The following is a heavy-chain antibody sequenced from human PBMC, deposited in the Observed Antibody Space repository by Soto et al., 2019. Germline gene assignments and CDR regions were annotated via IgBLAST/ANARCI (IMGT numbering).Heavy chain of an antibody. CDR3: ARGSGYDSSGYYSNPQYFQH. V-gene: IGHV1-69*12. CDR1: GGTFSSYA. CDR2: IIPIFGTA. J-gene: IGHJ1*01. D-gene: IGHD3-22*01. Sequence: QVQLVQSGAEVKKPGSSVKVSCKASGGTFSSYAISWVRQAPGQGLEWMGGIIPIFGTANYAQKFQGRVTITADESTSTAYMELSSLRSVDTAVYYCARGSGYDSSGYYSNPQYFQHWGQGTLVTVSS.